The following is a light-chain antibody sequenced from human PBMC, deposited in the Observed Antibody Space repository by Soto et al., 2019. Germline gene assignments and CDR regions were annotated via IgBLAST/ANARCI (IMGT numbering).Light chain of an antibody. V-gene: IGLV2-14*01. Sequence: QSVLTQPASVSGSPGQSITISCTGSGSDVGASNYVSWYQQHPGKAPNLMIFEVTNRPSGVSDRFSGSQSGNTASLTISSLQAEDEADYYCSSYTTTSTPVVFGGGTKLTVL. CDR3: SSYTTTSTPVV. CDR2: EVT. J-gene: IGLJ2*01. CDR1: GSDVGASNY.